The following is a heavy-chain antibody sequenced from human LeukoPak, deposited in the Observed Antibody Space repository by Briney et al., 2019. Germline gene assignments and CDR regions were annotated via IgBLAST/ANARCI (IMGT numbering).Heavy chain of an antibody. CDR1: GFTFSSYA. CDR2: ISYDGSNK. J-gene: IGHJ4*02. Sequence: GGSLRLSCAASGFTFSSYAMHWVRQAPGKGLEWVAVISYDGSNKYYADSVKGRFTISRDNSKNTLYLQMNSLRAEDTAVYYCARDLAVDYWGQGTLVTVSS. V-gene: IGHV3-30-3*01. CDR3: ARDLAVDY.